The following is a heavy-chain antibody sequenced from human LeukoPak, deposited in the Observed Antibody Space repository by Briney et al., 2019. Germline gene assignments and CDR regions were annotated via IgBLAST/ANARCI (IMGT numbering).Heavy chain of an antibody. J-gene: IGHJ5*02. CDR3: ARDKSGYYDSSGYSVGNWFDP. Sequence: GGSLRLSCAAAGFTLSSYGMRWVRQAPGKGLGWVAVIWYDGSNKYYADSVKGPFTISRDNSKNTLYLQMNSLRAEATAVYSCARDKSGYYDSSGYSVGNWFDPWGQGTLVTVSS. V-gene: IGHV3-33*01. CDR2: IWYDGSNK. CDR1: GFTLSSYG. D-gene: IGHD3-22*01.